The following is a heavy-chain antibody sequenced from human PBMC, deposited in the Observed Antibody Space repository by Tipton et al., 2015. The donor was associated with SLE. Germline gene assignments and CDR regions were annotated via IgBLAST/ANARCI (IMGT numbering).Heavy chain of an antibody. D-gene: IGHD2-15*01. Sequence: GSLRLSCAASGFTFSSYWMSWVRQAPGKGLEWVANIKQDGSEKYYVDSVKGRFTISRDNPRNMLYVQMNSLRGEDTAVYYCAKSGGPPSLWGQGTLVTVSS. CDR3: AKSGGPPSL. CDR1: GFTFSSYW. J-gene: IGHJ4*02. V-gene: IGHV3-7*03. CDR2: IKQDGSEK.